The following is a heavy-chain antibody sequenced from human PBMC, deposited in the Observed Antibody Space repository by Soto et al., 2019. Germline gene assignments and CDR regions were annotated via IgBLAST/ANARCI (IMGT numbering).Heavy chain of an antibody. CDR1: GFTITSHS. V-gene: IGHV1-3*01. Sequence: KASGFTITSHSRHWLCHAHGQRLEWMGWVNAGNGDTKYSQKFQGRLTITRDTSASTAYMELSSLRSEDTAVYFCAGTGIIGVTTRYLDYWGQGTPDTGSP. CDR3: AGTGIIGVTTRYLDY. D-gene: IGHD3-10*01. J-gene: IGHJ4*02. CDR2: VNAGNGDT.